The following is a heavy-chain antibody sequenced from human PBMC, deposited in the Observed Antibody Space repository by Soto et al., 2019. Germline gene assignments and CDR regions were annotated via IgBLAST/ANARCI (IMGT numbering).Heavy chain of an antibody. CDR1: GGSISTYY. CDR3: ASDRGSGWDQGYGKYV. J-gene: IGHJ6*04. V-gene: IGHV4-59*01. CDR2: IYYSGST. D-gene: IGHD6-19*01. Sequence: SEPLSLTCTVSGGSISTYYWSWIRQPPGKGLEWIGYIYYSGSTSYNPSLKSRVTISVDTSKNQFSLKLRSVTAADTAVYYCASDRGSGWDQGYGKYVWGTLTTVT.